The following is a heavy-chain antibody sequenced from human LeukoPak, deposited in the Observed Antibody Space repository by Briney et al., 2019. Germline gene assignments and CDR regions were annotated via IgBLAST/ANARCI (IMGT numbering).Heavy chain of an antibody. CDR1: GYTFTSYG. J-gene: IGHJ4*02. CDR3: ARAARGVVRGVIQDY. Sequence: ASVKVSCKASGYTFTSYGISWVRQAPGQGLEWMGWISAYNGNTNYAQKLQGRVTMTTDTSTSTAYMELRSLGSDDTAVYYCARAARGVVRGVIQDYWGQGTLVTVSS. V-gene: IGHV1-18*01. CDR2: ISAYNGNT. D-gene: IGHD3-10*01.